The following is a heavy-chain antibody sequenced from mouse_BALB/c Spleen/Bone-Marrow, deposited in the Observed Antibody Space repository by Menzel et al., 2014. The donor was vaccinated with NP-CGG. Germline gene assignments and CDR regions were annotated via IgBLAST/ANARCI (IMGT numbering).Heavy chain of an antibody. Sequence: DVHLVESGGGLVKPGGSLKLSCAASGFTFSDYYIYWVRHTPEKRLEWVATISDGGTYTYYPDTVKGRFTISRDNAKNNLYLQMNGLKSEDTAMYYCVRDGDYRYAYWGQGTLVTVSA. J-gene: IGHJ3*01. CDR1: GFTFSDYY. CDR3: VRDGDYRYAY. D-gene: IGHD2-14*01. CDR2: ISDGGTYT. V-gene: IGHV5-4*02.